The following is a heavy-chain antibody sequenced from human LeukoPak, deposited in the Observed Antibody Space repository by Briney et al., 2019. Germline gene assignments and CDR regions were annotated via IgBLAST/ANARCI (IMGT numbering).Heavy chain of an antibody. J-gene: IGHJ4*02. V-gene: IGHV4-39*07. CDR2: IYDSGST. D-gene: IGHD3-22*01. CDR1: GGSIRSSYYY. CDR3: ARGYDSSVYYPFNY. Sequence: PSETLSLTCTVSGGSIRSSYYYWGWIRQPPGKGLEWIGSIYDSGSTYYNPSLKSRVTISVDTSKNQFSLMLSSVTAADTAVYYCARGYDSSVYYPFNYWGQGTLVTVSS.